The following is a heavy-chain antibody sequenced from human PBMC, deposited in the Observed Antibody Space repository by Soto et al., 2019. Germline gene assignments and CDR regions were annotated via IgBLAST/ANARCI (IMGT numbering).Heavy chain of an antibody. J-gene: IGHJ5*02. V-gene: IGHV4-4*02. CDR1: GGSISSSNW. Sequence: SETLSLTCAVSGGSISSSNWWSWVRQPPGKGLEWIGEVYHSGSTNYNPSLKSRVTISVDKSKNQFSLKLSSVTAADTAVYYCARADRITIFGVVTDNWFDLWGQGTLVTVSS. D-gene: IGHD3-3*01. CDR2: VYHSGST. CDR3: ARADRITIFGVVTDNWFDL.